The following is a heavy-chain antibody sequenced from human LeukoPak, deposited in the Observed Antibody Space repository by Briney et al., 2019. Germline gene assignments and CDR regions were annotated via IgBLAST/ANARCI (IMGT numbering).Heavy chain of an antibody. J-gene: IGHJ4*02. CDR3: ARDPGDYYGSGSD. CDR1: GFTFSSYS. Sequence: PGGSLRLSCGASGFTFSSYSMNWVRQAPGKGLEWVSSISSSSSYIYYADSVKGRFTISRDNAKNSLYLQMNSLRAEDTAAYYCARDPGDYYGSGSDWGQGTLVTVSS. D-gene: IGHD3-10*01. CDR2: ISSSSSYI. V-gene: IGHV3-21*01.